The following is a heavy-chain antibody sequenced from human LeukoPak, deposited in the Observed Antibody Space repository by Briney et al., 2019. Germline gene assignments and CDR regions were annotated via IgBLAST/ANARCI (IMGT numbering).Heavy chain of an antibody. D-gene: IGHD3-10*01. Sequence: SETLSLTCTVSGGSISSYYWSWIRQPAGKGLEWIGRIYTSGSTNYDPSLKSRVTMSVDTSKNQFSLKLSSVTAADTAVYYCARDRENTMVRGVIIRYFDLWGRGTLVTVSS. CDR2: IYTSGST. J-gene: IGHJ2*01. CDR3: ARDRENTMVRGVIIRYFDL. CDR1: GGSISSYY. V-gene: IGHV4-4*07.